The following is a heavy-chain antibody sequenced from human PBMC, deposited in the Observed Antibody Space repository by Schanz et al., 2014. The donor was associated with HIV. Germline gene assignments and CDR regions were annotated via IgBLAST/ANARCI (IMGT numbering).Heavy chain of an antibody. CDR2: ISYDGSNK. CDR1: GFTFSTYG. D-gene: IGHD3-3*01. Sequence: QVQLVESGGGVVQPGRSLRLSCAASGFTFSTYGMHWVRQAPGKGLEWVAFISYDGSNKYYADSVKGRFTISRDNSKNTLYLQMNSLRTEDTAVYYCAREITIFGVARYGMDVWGQGTTVTVSS. CDR3: AREITIFGVARYGMDV. V-gene: IGHV3-30*03. J-gene: IGHJ6*02.